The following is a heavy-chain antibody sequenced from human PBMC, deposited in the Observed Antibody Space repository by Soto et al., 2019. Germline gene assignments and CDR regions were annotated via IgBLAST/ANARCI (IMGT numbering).Heavy chain of an antibody. Sequence: SVKVSCKASGFTFTSSAVQWVRQARGQRLEWIGWIVVGSGNTNYAQKFQERVTITRDMSTSTAYMELSSLRSEDTAVYYCARASLTIFEVVTSPSYYYYGMDVWGQGTTVSVSS. CDR2: IVVGSGNT. CDR1: GFTFTSSA. CDR3: ARASLTIFEVVTSPSYYYYGMDV. V-gene: IGHV1-58*01. J-gene: IGHJ6*02. D-gene: IGHD3-3*01.